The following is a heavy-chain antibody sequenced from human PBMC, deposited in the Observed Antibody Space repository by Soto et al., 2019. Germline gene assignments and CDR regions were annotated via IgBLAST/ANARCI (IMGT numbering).Heavy chain of an antibody. V-gene: IGHV3-9*01. CDR3: XXXXXXXXXXXXXXY. CDR2: ISWNSGSI. Sequence: EVQLVESGGGLVQPGRSLRLSCAASGFTFDDYAMHWVRQAPGKGLEWVSGISWNSGSIGYADSVKGRFTISRDNAKXXXXXXXXXXXXXXXXXXXXXXXXXXXXXXXXXXYWGQGTLVTVSS. CDR1: GFTFDDYA. J-gene: IGHJ4*02.